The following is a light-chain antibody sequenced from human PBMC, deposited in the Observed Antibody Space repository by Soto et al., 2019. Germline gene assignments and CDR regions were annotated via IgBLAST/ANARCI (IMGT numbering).Light chain of an antibody. CDR3: QQYNNWPRT. Sequence: EIVMTQSPATLSVSPGERSTLSCRDSQSVSILLAWYQQKPGQAPRLLIHGATTRETGIRARFSGSGAGTEFTRTISSLQSEDVAVYYCQQYNNWPRTFGQGTQVDIK. CDR1: QSVSIL. V-gene: IGKV3-15*01. J-gene: IGKJ1*01. CDR2: GAT.